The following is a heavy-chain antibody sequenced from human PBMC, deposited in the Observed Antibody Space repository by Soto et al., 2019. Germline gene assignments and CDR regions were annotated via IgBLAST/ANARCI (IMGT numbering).Heavy chain of an antibody. D-gene: IGHD3-3*01. CDR2: ISYDGSNK. CDR1: GFTFSSYA. Sequence: PGGSLRLSCAASGFTFSSYAMHWVRQAPGKGLEWVAVISYDGSNKYYADSVKGRFTISRDNSKNTLYLQMNSLRAEDTAVYYCARVWEWPPAIYYYGMDVWGQGTPVTVSS. J-gene: IGHJ6*02. V-gene: IGHV3-30-3*01. CDR3: ARVWEWPPAIYYYGMDV.